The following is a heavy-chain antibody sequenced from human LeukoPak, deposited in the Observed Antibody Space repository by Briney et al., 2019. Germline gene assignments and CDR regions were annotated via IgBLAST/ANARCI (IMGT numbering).Heavy chain of an antibody. V-gene: IGHV3-20*04. J-gene: IGHJ4*02. CDR1: GFTFSSYS. D-gene: IGHD2-15*01. Sequence: GGSLRLSCAVSGFTFSSYSTNWVRQAPGKGLEWVSGINWNGGSTGYADSVKGRFTISRDNAKNSLYLQMNSLRAEDTALYYCARQEHSSTYCSGGSCYSYYFDYWGQGTLVTVSS. CDR2: INWNGGST. CDR3: ARQEHSSTYCSGGSCYSYYFDY.